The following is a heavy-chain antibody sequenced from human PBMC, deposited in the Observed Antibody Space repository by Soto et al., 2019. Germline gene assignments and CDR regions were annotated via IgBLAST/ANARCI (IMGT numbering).Heavy chain of an antibody. Sequence: QVQLVESGGGVVQPGRSLRLSCAASGFTFSSYGMHWVRQAPGKGLEWVAVIWYDGSNKYYADSVKGRFTISRDNSKNTWYRQMKRLRSENTGVYYCARKKGGPATRNYYSGMDVWGQGPTVTVPS. CDR3: ARKKGGPATRNYYSGMDV. D-gene: IGHD2-15*01. J-gene: IGHJ6*02. V-gene: IGHV3-33*01. CDR2: IWYDGSNK. CDR1: GFTFSSYG.